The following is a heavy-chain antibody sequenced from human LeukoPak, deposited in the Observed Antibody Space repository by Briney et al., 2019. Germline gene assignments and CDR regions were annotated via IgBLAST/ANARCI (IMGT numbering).Heavy chain of an antibody. Sequence: ASVKVSCKASGYTFTSYDINWVRQATGQGLEWMGWMNPNSGNTGYAQKFRGRVTMTRNTSISTAYMELSSLRSEDTAVYYCARGQCRYYYGSGRRTRVGWFDPWGQGTLVTVSS. D-gene: IGHD3-10*01. J-gene: IGHJ5*02. CDR2: MNPNSGNT. CDR3: ARGQCRYYYGSGRRTRVGWFDP. V-gene: IGHV1-8*01. CDR1: GYTFTSYD.